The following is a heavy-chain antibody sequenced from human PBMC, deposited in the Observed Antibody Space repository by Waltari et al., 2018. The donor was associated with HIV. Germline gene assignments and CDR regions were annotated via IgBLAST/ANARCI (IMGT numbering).Heavy chain of an antibody. D-gene: IGHD4-17*01. CDR3: AREGVKSVYGEFGY. V-gene: IGHV1-2*02. CDR1: GYTFTDHH. J-gene: IGHJ4*02. Sequence: QVQLVQSGAEVKKPGASVKVSCKASGYTFTDHHIHWIRQAPGQGFEWMGGITPNSGGTNYAPKRQGSVTLTRDTSISTAYMELTRLTSDDTAVYYCAREGVKSVYGEFGYWGQGTLVTVSS. CDR2: ITPNSGGT.